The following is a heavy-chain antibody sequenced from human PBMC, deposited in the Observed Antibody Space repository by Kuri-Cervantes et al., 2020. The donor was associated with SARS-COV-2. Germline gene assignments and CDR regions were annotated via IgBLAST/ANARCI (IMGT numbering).Heavy chain of an antibody. Sequence: ASVKVSCKASGYTFTSYGISWVRQAPGQGLEGMGWISAYNGNTNYAQKLQGRVTMTTDTSTSTAYMELRSLRSDDTAVYYCARRGEILVVVAAEHYYYYGMDVWGQGTTVTVSS. D-gene: IGHD2-15*01. CDR2: ISAYNGNT. CDR1: GYTFTSYG. CDR3: ARRGEILVVVAAEHYYYYGMDV. V-gene: IGHV1-18*01. J-gene: IGHJ6*02.